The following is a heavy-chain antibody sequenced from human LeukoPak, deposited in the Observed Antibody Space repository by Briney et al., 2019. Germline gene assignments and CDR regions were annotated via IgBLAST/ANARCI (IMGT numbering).Heavy chain of an antibody. D-gene: IGHD7-27*01. Sequence: GASVKVSCKASGYTFTGYYMHWVRQAPGQGLEWMGRINPKSGGTNYAQESQGRVTVTRDTSISMTNMELSRLNFDDTAVYYCARDGRHWDLDFWGQGTLVTVSS. CDR3: ARDGRHWDLDF. CDR2: INPKSGGT. CDR1: GYTFTGYY. J-gene: IGHJ4*02. V-gene: IGHV1-2*06.